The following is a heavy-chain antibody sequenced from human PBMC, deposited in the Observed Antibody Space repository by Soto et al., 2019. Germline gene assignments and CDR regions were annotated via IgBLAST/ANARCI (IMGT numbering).Heavy chain of an antibody. CDR2: IYHSGST. V-gene: IGHV4-30-2*01. J-gene: IGHJ4*02. CDR3: ARGQVVAAQH. Sequence: SETLSLTSAVSGGSISSGGYSWSWIRQPPGKGLEWIGYIYHSGSTYYNPSLKSRVTISVDRSKNQFSLKLIPVTAADTAVYYCARGQVVAAQHWGQGTLVTVSS. CDR1: GGSISSGGYS. D-gene: IGHD2-15*01.